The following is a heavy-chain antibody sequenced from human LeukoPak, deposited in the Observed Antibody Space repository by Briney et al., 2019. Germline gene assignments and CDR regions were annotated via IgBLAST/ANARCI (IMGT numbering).Heavy chain of an antibody. CDR2: IYYSGRT. CDR1: GGSISSYY. V-gene: IGHV4-59*01. Sequence: SETLSLTCSVSGGSISSYYWNWIRQTPGKGLEWIGYIYYSGRTNYNPSLKSRVTISVDTSKNQFSLTLSSVTTADTAVYYCARGQKYRNGYTVTELGSGYFAYWGQGTLVTVSS. CDR3: ARGQKYRNGYTVTELGSGYFAY. D-gene: IGHD5-18*01. J-gene: IGHJ4*02.